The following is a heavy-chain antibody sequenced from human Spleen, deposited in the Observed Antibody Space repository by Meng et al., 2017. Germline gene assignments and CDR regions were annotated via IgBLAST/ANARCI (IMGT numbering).Heavy chain of an antibody. V-gene: IGHV4-31*03. CDR3: ARASYGSGSPLGESWFDP. D-gene: IGHD3-10*01. J-gene: IGHJ5*02. Sequence: QVQLQESGPGLVKPSQTLSLTCTVSGGSINSGGYYWSWIRQHPGKGLEWIGCIYYSGSTFYNLSLKSRLTISVDTSKNQFSLKLSSVTAADTAVYYCARASYGSGSPLGESWFDPWGQGTLVTVSS. CDR2: IYYSGST. CDR1: GGSINSGGYY.